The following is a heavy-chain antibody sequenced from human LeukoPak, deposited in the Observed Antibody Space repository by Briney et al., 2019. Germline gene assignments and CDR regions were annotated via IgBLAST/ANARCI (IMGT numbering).Heavy chain of an antibody. V-gene: IGHV3-74*01. J-gene: IGHJ4*02. Sequence: GGSLRLSCTASGFTLTNNWMHWVRQVPGKGLEWVSRVNTYGTNTNYADSVRGRFTISRDNAKNTLYLQMDSLRAEDTGVYYCARVRRNGYCDYWGQGTLVTVSS. CDR2: VNTYGTNT. CDR3: ARVRRNGYCDY. D-gene: IGHD2-8*01. CDR1: GFTLTNNW.